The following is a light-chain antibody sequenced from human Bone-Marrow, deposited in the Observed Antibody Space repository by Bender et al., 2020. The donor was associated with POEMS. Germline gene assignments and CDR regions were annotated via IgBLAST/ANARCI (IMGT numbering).Light chain of an antibody. CDR3: CSYAGPDSWV. Sequence: QSALTQPRSVSGSPGQSVTISCTGDYNYVSWYQLHPGKAPKLIIFDVSQRPSGVPGRFSGYKSGNAASLTISGLQADDEAEYFCCSYAGPDSWVFGGGTKLTVL. V-gene: IGLV2-11*01. CDR2: DVS. J-gene: IGLJ2*01. CDR1: DYNY.